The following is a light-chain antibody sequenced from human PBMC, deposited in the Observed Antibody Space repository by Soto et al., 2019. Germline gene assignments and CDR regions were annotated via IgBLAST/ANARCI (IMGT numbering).Light chain of an antibody. V-gene: IGKV1-5*03. Sequence: DLQMTQSPSTLSASVGDRVTITCRASQSISSWLAWYQQKPGKAPKLLIYKASNLQSGVPSRFSGSGSGTEFTLTISSLQPDDFATYYCQQYNSYPYTFGQGTKLEI. CDR3: QQYNSYPYT. CDR2: KAS. J-gene: IGKJ2*01. CDR1: QSISSW.